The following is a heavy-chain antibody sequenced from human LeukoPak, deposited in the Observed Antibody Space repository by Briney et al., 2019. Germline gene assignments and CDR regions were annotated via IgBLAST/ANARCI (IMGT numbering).Heavy chain of an antibody. V-gene: IGHV1-8*01. CDR2: MNPNSGNT. D-gene: IGHD3-22*01. CDR1: GYTFTSYD. CDR3: ARDSDSSGYSD. J-gene: IGHJ4*02. Sequence: GASVKVSCKASGYTFTSYDINWARQATGQGLEWMGWMNPNSGNTGYAQKFQGRVTMTRNTSISTAYMELSSLRSEGTAVYYCARDSDSSGYSDWGQGTLVTVSS.